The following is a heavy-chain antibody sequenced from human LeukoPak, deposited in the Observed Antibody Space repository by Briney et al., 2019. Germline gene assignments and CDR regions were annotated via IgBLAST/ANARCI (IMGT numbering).Heavy chain of an antibody. Sequence: HGESLKISCKGSGYSFTSYWIGWVRQMPGKGLEWMGIIYPGDSDTRYSPSFQGQVTISADKSISTAYLQWSSLKASDTAMYYCARSIAAAGIGVDYWGQGTLVTVSS. CDR2: IYPGDSDT. CDR3: ARSIAAAGIGVDY. D-gene: IGHD6-13*01. J-gene: IGHJ4*02. CDR1: GYSFTSYW. V-gene: IGHV5-51*01.